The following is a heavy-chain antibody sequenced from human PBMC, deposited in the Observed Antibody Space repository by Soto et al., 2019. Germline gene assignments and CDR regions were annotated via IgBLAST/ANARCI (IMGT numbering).Heavy chain of an antibody. V-gene: IGHV1-46*01. Sequence: GASVKVSCKAPGATFTSYYLNWVRQAPGQGPEWMGVINPHGGSTKYAQKFQGRITMTRDTSRSTVYMELSSLRSDDTAIYYCARSSGGNFGIIIEGSNWFDPWGQGTLVTVSS. CDR1: GATFTSYY. CDR2: INPHGGST. J-gene: IGHJ5*02. CDR3: ARSSGGNFGIIIEGSNWFDP. D-gene: IGHD3-3*01.